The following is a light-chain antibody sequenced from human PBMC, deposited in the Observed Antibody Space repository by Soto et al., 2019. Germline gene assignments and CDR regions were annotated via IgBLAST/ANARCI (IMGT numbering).Light chain of an antibody. V-gene: IGKV3-11*01. CDR3: QQRSNWPRT. J-gene: IGKJ1*01. CDR1: QSVSSY. Sequence: EIVLTQSPATLSLSPGERATLSCRASQSVSSYLAWYQQNPGQAPRLLIYGASNRATGIPDRFSGSGSGTDFTLTISSLEPEEFAVYYCQQRSNWPRTVGQGTKVEIK. CDR2: GAS.